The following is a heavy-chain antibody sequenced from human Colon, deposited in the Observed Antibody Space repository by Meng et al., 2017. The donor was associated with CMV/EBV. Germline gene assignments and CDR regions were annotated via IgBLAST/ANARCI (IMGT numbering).Heavy chain of an antibody. Sequence: SCKGSGYSFTRYWIAWVRQMPGKGLEWMAIIYPGDSETRYSPSFQGQVTISADKSIATAYLQWSSLKASDTAMYYCARRGWTTEFDYWGQGTLVTVSS. CDR3: ARRGWTTEFDY. V-gene: IGHV5-51*01. J-gene: IGHJ4*02. CDR2: IYPGDSET. D-gene: IGHD3/OR15-3a*01. CDR1: GYSFTRYW.